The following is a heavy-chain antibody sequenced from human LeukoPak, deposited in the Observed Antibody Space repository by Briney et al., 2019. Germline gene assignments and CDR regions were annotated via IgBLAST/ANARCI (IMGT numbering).Heavy chain of an antibody. CDR1: GFTFDDYA. J-gene: IGHJ4*02. D-gene: IGHD6-19*01. CDR2: ISWNSGSI. Sequence: PGGSLRLSCAASGFTFDDYAMHWVRRAPGKGLEWVSGISWNSGSIAYADSVKGRFTISRDNARNSLYLQMNSLRAEDTALYYCAKGLYSSGWSGFDYWGQGTLVTVSS. CDR3: AKGLYSSGWSGFDY. V-gene: IGHV3-9*01.